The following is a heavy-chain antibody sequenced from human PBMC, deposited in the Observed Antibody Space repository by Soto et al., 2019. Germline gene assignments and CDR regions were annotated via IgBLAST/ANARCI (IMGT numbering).Heavy chain of an antibody. CDR2: IYYSGST. CDR3: ASTTRTYYYYYMDV. D-gene: IGHD4-4*01. J-gene: IGHJ6*03. CDR1: GGSISSYY. V-gene: IGHV4-59*01. Sequence: SETLSLTCTVSGGSISSYYWSWIRQPPGKGLEWIGYIYYSGSTNYNPSLKSRVTISVDTSKNQFSLMLSSVTAADTAVYYCASTTRTYYYYYMDVWGKGTTVTVSS.